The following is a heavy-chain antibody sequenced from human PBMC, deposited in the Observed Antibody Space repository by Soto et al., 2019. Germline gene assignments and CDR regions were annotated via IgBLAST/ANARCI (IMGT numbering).Heavy chain of an antibody. Sequence: QVQLVQSGAEVKKPGSSVKVSCKASGGTFSSYAISWVRQAPGQGLEWMGGIIPIFGTANYAQKFQGRVTITADESTSTAYMELSSLRSEDTAVYYCARVEAREVRGVKVEGFSWCDPWGQGTLVTVSS. CDR3: ARVEAREVRGVKVEGFSWCDP. V-gene: IGHV1-69*01. CDR2: IIPIFGTA. D-gene: IGHD3-10*01. J-gene: IGHJ5*02. CDR1: GGTFSSYA.